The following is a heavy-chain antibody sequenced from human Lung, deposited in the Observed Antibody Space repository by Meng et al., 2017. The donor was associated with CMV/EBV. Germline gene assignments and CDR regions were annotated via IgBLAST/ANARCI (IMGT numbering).Heavy chain of an antibody. J-gene: IGHJ4*02. CDR1: GGTFSNFA. D-gene: IGHD2-21*02. CDR2: IIPIFGTG. Sequence: SXQVSCKASGGTFSNFAISWVRQAPGQGLEWMGGIIPIFGTGNYAQKFQGRVSITTDESTTTAYMELRSLRSEDTAVYYCAVGVTHGYWGQGSLVTVSS. CDR3: AVGVTHGY. V-gene: IGHV1-69*05.